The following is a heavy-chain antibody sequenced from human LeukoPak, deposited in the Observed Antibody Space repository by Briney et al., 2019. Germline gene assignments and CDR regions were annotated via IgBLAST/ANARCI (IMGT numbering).Heavy chain of an antibody. CDR2: IYHSGST. Sequence: SETLSLTCAVSGGSISSSNWWSWVRQPPGKVLEWIGEIYHSGSTNYNPSLKSRVTISVDTSKNQFSLKLSSVTAADTAVYYCASTIYGYSSSWYGGYNWFDPWGQGTLVTVSS. D-gene: IGHD6-13*01. CDR3: ASTIYGYSSSWYGGYNWFDP. V-gene: IGHV4-4*02. CDR1: GGSISSSNW. J-gene: IGHJ5*02.